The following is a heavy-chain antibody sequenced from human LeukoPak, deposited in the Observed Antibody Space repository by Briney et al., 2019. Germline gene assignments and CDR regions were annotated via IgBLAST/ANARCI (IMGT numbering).Heavy chain of an antibody. CDR1: GGSISSSSYY. CDR2: IYYSGST. D-gene: IGHD4-11*01. J-gene: IGHJ6*03. Sequence: KPSETLSLTCTVSGGSISSSSYYWGWIRQPPGKGLEWIGGIYYSGSTYYNPSLKSRVTISVDTSKNQFSLKLSSATAADTAVYYCARGGAYSKSHFLYYQFMDVWGKGTTVTVSS. CDR3: ARGGAYSKSHFLYYQFMDV. V-gene: IGHV4-39*07.